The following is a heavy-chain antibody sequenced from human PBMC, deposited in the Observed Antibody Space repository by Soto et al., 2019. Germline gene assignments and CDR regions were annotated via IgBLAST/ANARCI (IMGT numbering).Heavy chain of an antibody. J-gene: IGHJ4*02. CDR1: GFTFSLYK. Sequence: EVQLVESGGGLVTPGGSLRLSCTASGFTFSLYKMNWVRQAPGKGLEWVSSISTSSSYVVYADSVKGRFTTSRDDAKNSLFLQMNSLRGEDTAVYYCATEKGVSAKVDYWGQGTLVTVSS. D-gene: IGHD2-8*01. CDR3: ATEKGVSAKVDY. V-gene: IGHV3-21*01. CDR2: ISTSSSYV.